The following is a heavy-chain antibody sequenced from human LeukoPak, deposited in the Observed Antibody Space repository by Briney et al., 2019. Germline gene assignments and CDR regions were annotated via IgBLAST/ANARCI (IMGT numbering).Heavy chain of an antibody. CDR2: IYHSGST. J-gene: IGHJ4*02. V-gene: IGHV4-4*02. D-gene: IGHD3-22*01. CDR3: ARGGYYDSSGYPNPLDY. Sequence: SETLSLTCAVSGGSISSNNWWNWVRQPPGKGLEWIGGIYHSGSTNYNPSLKRRAIMSVDTAKNQFSLKLNSVSAADTAVYYCARGGYYDSSGYPNPLDYWGQGTLVTVSS. CDR1: GGSISSNNW.